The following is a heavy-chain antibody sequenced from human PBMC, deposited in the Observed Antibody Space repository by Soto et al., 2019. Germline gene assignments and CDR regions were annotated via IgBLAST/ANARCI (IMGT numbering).Heavy chain of an antibody. CDR2: IIPILGRA. CDR1: GGTFSSYT. D-gene: IGHD4-17*01. Sequence: QVQLVQSGAEVKKPGSSVKVSCKASGGTFSSYTISWVRQAPGQGLEWMGRIIPILGRANYAQKFQGRVTSTADKSTSTAYMELSSLRSEDTAVYYCARDHDYGDYDLPSSFYLWGRGTLVTVSS. J-gene: IGHJ2*01. CDR3: ARDHDYGDYDLPSSFYL. V-gene: IGHV1-69*08.